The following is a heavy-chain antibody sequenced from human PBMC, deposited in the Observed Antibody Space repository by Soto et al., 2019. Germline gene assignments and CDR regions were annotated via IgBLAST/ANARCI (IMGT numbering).Heavy chain of an antibody. CDR1: GFSLSNARMG. CDR3: ARTGDFWWFDP. Sequence: QVTLKESGPVLVKPTEPLTLTCTVSGFSLSNARMGVSWIRQPPGKALEWLAHIFSNHEKSYSTSLKSRLTISTDTSKSHVVLTMTKMDPVDPATDYCARTGDFWWFDPWGQGTLVTVAS. D-gene: IGHD3-3*01. J-gene: IGHJ5*02. CDR2: IFSNHEK. V-gene: IGHV2-26*01.